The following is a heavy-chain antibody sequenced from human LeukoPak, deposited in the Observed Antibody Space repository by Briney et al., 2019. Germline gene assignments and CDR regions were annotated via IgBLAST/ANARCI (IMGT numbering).Heavy chain of an antibody. J-gene: IGHJ3*02. D-gene: IGHD3-22*01. CDR2: ISYDGSNK. CDR3: AKGDSSGPTGAFDI. Sequence: GGSLRLSCAASGFTFSSYGMHWVRQAPGKGLEWVAVISYDGSNKYYADSVKGRFTISRDNSKNTLYLQMNSLRAEDTAVYYCAKGDSSGPTGAFDIWGQGTVVTVSS. V-gene: IGHV3-30*18. CDR1: GFTFSSYG.